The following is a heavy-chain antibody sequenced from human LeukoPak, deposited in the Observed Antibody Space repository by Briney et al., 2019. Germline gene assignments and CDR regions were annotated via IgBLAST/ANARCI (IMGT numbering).Heavy chain of an antibody. CDR1: GFTFSSYG. CDR3: ARSWGQWEGFDY. V-gene: IGHV3-30*03. Sequence: PGGSLRLSCAASGFTFSSYGMHWVRQAPGKGLEWVAVISYDGSNKYYADSVKGRFTISRDNSKNTLYLQMNSLRAEDTAVYYCARSWGQWEGFDYWGQGTLVTVSS. CDR2: ISYDGSNK. D-gene: IGHD1-26*01. J-gene: IGHJ4*02.